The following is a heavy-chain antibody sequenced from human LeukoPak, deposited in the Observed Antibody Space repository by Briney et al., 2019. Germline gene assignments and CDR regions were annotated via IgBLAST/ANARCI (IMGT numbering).Heavy chain of an antibody. J-gene: IGHJ4*02. CDR2: FYYSGST. D-gene: IGHD1/OR15-1a*01. CDR3: ARAGNDWNTGYYFDY. CDR1: VGSISSSY. V-gene: IGHV4-59*01. Sequence: PSETLSLTCTFSVGSISSSYWSGIRQPPGRGLEWIGYFYYSGSTNYNPSLKSRVTISVDTSKNQFSLKLSSVTAADTAVYYCARAGNDWNTGYYFDYWGQGTLVTVSS.